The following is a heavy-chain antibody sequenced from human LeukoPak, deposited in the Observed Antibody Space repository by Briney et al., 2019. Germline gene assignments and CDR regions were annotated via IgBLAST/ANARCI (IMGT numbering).Heavy chain of an antibody. CDR2: IYTSGST. CDR3: ARDPGIAVAGPGP. Sequence: KPSDTLSLTRTLYGGSISSYYWGWIRQPAGKGLEWIGRIYTSGSTNYNPSLKSRVTMSVDTSKNQFSLKLSSVTAADTAVYYCARDPGIAVAGPGPWGQGTLVTVSS. V-gene: IGHV4-4*07. CDR1: GGSISSYY. D-gene: IGHD6-19*01. J-gene: IGHJ5*02.